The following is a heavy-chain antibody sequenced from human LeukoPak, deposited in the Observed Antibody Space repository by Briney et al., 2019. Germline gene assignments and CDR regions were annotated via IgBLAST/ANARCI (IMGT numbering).Heavy chain of an antibody. J-gene: IGHJ4*02. CDR2: MNPNSGNT. V-gene: IGHV1-8*03. Sequence: ASVKVSCKASGYTFTSYGINWVRQATGQGLEWMGWMNPNSGNTGYAQKFQGRVTITRNTSISTAYMELSSLRSEDTAVYYCARGTYSSSSTFDYWGQGTLVTVSS. D-gene: IGHD6-6*01. CDR1: GYTFTSYG. CDR3: ARGTYSSSSTFDY.